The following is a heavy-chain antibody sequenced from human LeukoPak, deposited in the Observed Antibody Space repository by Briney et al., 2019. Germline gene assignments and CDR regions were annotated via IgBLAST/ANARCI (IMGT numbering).Heavy chain of an antibody. D-gene: IGHD3-22*01. CDR2: IYYSGST. J-gene: IGHJ3*02. Sequence: SETLSLTCTVSGGSISSYYWSWIRQPPGKGLEWIGYIYYSGSTNYNPSLKSRVTISVNTSKNQFSLKLSSVTAADTAVYYCARTNYYDSSGYYYDAFDIWGQGTMVTVSS. CDR1: GGSISSYY. CDR3: ARTNYYDSSGYYYDAFDI. V-gene: IGHV4-59*01.